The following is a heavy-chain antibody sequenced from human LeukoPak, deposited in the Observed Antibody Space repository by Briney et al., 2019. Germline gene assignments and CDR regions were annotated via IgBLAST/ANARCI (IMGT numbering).Heavy chain of an antibody. CDR1: GYSFTSYW. D-gene: IGHD2-2*01. CDR2: IYPGDSDT. CDR3: ARLGCSSTSCYSNGYYFDY. V-gene: IGHV5-51*01. J-gene: IGHJ4*02. Sequence: GESLKISCKGSGYSFTSYWIGLVRQMPGKGLEGMGIIYPGDSDTRYSPFFQGQVTISADKAISTAYLQWSSLKASDTAMYYCARLGCSSTSCYSNGYYFDYWGQGTLVTVSS.